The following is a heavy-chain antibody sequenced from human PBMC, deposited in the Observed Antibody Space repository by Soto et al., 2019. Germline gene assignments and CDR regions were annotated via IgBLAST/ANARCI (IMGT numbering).Heavy chain of an antibody. Sequence: GGSLRLSCVASGFTFSRHGLSWVRQAPGKGLEWVSTINPSGDSTFYADSVKGRFTISRDNSKNTVYLQMNSLSVGDTAVYLCAKVDVSTAGSLGYWGQGALVTVSS. CDR2: INPSGDST. CDR3: AKVDVSTAGSLGY. J-gene: IGHJ4*02. D-gene: IGHD6-13*01. V-gene: IGHV3-23*01. CDR1: GFTFSRHG.